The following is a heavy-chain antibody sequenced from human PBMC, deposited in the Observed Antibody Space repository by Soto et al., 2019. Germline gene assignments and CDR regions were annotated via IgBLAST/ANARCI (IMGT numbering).Heavy chain of an antibody. D-gene: IGHD6-13*01. V-gene: IGHV4-34*01. CDR1: GGSFSGYY. CDR3: ARHHVRGRTIAGAAEF. CDR2: INHSGNT. J-gene: IGHJ4*02. Sequence: PSETLSLTCAVYGGSFSGYYWSWIRKPPGKGLEWSGEINHSGNTNYNPSLKSRVTISVDTSKNQLFLNLSSVTAADTAMYYCARHHVRGRTIAGAAEFWGQGTLVTVSS.